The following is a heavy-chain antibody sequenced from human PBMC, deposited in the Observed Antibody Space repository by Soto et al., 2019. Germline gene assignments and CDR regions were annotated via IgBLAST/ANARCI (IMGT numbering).Heavy chain of an antibody. Sequence: GGSLRLSCAASGFTFSSYAMHWVRQAPGKGLEWVAVISYDGSNKYYADSVKGRFTISRDNSKNTVYLQMNSLRAEDTAVYYCARELEGLTYYDFWKSSWFDPWGQGTLATVSS. D-gene: IGHD3-3*01. J-gene: IGHJ5*02. CDR3: ARELEGLTYYDFWKSSWFDP. CDR1: GFTFSSYA. CDR2: ISYDGSNK. V-gene: IGHV3-30-3*01.